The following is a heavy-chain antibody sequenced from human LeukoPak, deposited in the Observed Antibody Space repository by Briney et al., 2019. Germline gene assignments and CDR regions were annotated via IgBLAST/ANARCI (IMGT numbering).Heavy chain of an antibody. V-gene: IGHV4-59*01. D-gene: IGHD3-22*01. CDR1: AGSISSYY. CDR2: IYYSGST. Sequence: SETLSLTCTVSAGSISSYYWSWIRQPPGKGLEWTGYIYYSGSTNYNPSLKSRVTISVDTSKNQFSLKLSSVSAADTAVYYCARGIVAVVTDAFDIWGQRTVVTVSS. J-gene: IGHJ3*02. CDR3: ARGIVAVVTDAFDI.